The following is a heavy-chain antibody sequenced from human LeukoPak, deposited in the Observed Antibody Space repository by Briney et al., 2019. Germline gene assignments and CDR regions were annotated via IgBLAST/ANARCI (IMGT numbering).Heavy chain of an antibody. CDR1: GFTFSSYS. D-gene: IGHD1-14*01. J-gene: IGHJ5*02. V-gene: IGHV3-21*01. CDR3: ARCSVGNRVLNWFDP. CDR2: ISSSSSYI. Sequence: NPGGSLRLSCAASGFTFSSYSMNWVRQAPGKGLEWVSSISSSSSYIYYADSVKGRFTISRDNAKNSLYLQMNSLRAEDTAVYYCARCSVGNRVLNWFDPWGQGTLVTVSS.